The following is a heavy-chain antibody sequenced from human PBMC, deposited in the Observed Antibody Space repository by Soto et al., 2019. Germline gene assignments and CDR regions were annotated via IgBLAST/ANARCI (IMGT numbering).Heavy chain of an antibody. CDR2: ISAYNGNT. Sequence: GASVKVSCKASGDTFISYGISCVRQAPGQGLEWMGWISAYNGNTNYAQKLQGRATMTTDTATSTAYMELRSLRSDDTAVYYCARDLYCTNGVCYGPDYWGQGTLVTVSS. D-gene: IGHD2-8*01. V-gene: IGHV1-18*01. CDR3: ARDLYCTNGVCYGPDY. CDR1: GDTFISYG. J-gene: IGHJ4*02.